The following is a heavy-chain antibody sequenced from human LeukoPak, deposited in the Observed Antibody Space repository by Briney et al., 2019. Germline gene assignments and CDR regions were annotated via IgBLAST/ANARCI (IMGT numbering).Heavy chain of an antibody. CDR2: IKLDGSET. CDR1: GFTFRNYW. J-gene: IGHJ4*02. V-gene: IGHV3-7*03. Sequence: GSLRLSCVASGFTFRNYWMSWVRQAPGKGLEWVANIKLDGSETNYVDSVKGRFTISRDNAKNSMYLQMNSLGADDTAVYYCGSLYWGQGTLVTVPS. CDR3: GSLY.